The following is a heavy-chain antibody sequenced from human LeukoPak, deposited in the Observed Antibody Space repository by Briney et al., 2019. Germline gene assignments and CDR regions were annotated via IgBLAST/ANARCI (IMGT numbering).Heavy chain of an antibody. D-gene: IGHD5-18*01. Sequence: SQTLSLTCTVSGGSISSYYWSWIRQPPGKGLEWIGYIYYSGSTNYNPSLKSRVTISVDTSKNQFSLKLSSVTAADTAVYYCARYSYGGDFDYWGQGTLVTVSS. J-gene: IGHJ4*02. CDR2: IYYSGST. CDR3: ARYSYGGDFDY. V-gene: IGHV4-59*01. CDR1: GGSISSYY.